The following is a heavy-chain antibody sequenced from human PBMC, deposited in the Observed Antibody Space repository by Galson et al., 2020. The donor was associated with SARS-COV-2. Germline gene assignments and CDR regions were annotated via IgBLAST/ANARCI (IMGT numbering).Heavy chain of an antibody. CDR2: INHSGST. CDR3: ARGPPVLDYYAILTGDMGGHYYYGMDV. V-gene: IGHV4-34*01. D-gene: IGHD3-9*01. J-gene: IGHJ6*02. CDR1: GGSFSGYY. Sequence: SQASETLSLTCAVYGGSFSGYYWSWIRQPPGKGLEWIGQINHSGSTNYNPSLKSRVTISVDTSKNQFSLKLSSVTAADTAVYYCARGPPVLDYYAILTGDMGGHYYYGMDVWGQGTTVTVSS.